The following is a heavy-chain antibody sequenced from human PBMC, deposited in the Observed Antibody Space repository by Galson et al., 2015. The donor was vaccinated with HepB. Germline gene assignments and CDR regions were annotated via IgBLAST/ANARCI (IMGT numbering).Heavy chain of an antibody. D-gene: IGHD2/OR15-2a*01. CDR3: ARGPRISMPLDI. CDR1: GFTFNNYD. V-gene: IGHV3-66*01. CDR2: IYSGGST. J-gene: IGHJ3*02. Sequence: SLRLSCAASGFTFNNYDMSWVRQAPGKGLEWVSVIYSGGSTYYAGSVKGRFTISRDNSKNTLYLQMNSLRAEDTAVYYCARGPRISMPLDIWGQGTMVTVSS.